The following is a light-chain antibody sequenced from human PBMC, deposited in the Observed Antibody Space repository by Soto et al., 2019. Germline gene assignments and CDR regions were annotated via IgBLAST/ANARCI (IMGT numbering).Light chain of an antibody. Sequence: DIVMTQSPDSLAVSLGERATINCKSSQSVLYNSNNKNYLAWYQLKPGQPPRLLISWASTRESGVPERFSGSVSGTDFTLTISSLQAEDVAVYYCQQYFSTPYAFGQGTKLEIK. J-gene: IGKJ2*01. V-gene: IGKV4-1*01. CDR1: QSVLYNSNNKNY. CDR2: WAS. CDR3: QQYFSTPYA.